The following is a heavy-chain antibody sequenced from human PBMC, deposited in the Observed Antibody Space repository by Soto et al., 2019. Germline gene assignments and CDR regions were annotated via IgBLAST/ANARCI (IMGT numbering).Heavy chain of an antibody. CDR3: VRGGGEKFAMYDAFEI. CDR2: IYYNGDT. D-gene: IGHD2-21*01. Sequence: QVQLQGSGPGLVKPSQTLSLTCTVSGGSISSGGYYWTWIRQHPGKGLEWIGYIYYNGDTYYNPSLKGRVTLSVDTSKNQFSLKLYSVTAADTAVYYCVRGGGEKFAMYDAFEIWGQGTMVTVSS. J-gene: IGHJ3*02. CDR1: GGSISSGGYY. V-gene: IGHV4-31*03.